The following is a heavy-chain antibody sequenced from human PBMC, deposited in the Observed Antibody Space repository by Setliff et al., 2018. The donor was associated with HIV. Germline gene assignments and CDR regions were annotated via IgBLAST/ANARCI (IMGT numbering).Heavy chain of an antibody. CDR2: INWNGGRT. CDR3: ARHWGRDLGHAFEG. D-gene: IGHD3-16*01. Sequence: LRLSCAASGFAFVDFAMTWVRQRPGKGLEWVSYINWNGGRTDFADSVKGRFTISRDNVERYVFLEMNNLRPEDTALYYCARHWGRDLGHAFEGWGQGTMVTV. CDR1: GFAFVDFA. J-gene: IGHJ3*01. V-gene: IGHV3-20*04.